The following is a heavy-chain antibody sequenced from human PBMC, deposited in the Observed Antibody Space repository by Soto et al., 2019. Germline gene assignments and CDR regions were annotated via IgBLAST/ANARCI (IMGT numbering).Heavy chain of an antibody. J-gene: IGHJ5*02. V-gene: IGHV1-69*01. Sequence: QVQLVQSGDEVKKPGSSVKVSCKASGGTFSSYAISWVRQAPGQGLEWMGGIIPIFGTANYAQKFQGRFTITADESTSTAYMELSSLRYEDTAVYYCARSPRASSGDNWFDPWGQGTLVTVSS. D-gene: IGHD6-6*01. CDR3: ARSPRASSGDNWFDP. CDR2: IIPIFGTA. CDR1: GGTFSSYA.